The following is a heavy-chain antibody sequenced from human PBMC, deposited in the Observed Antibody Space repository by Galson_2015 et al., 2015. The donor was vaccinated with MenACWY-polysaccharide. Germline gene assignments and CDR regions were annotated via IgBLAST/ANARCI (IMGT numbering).Heavy chain of an antibody. CDR1: GFTFSSYG. CDR2: ISGRGGST. CDR3: AKERTTVDI. J-gene: IGHJ3*02. Sequence: SLRLSCAASGFTFSSYGMSWVRQAPGKGLEWVSGISGRGGSTYYADSVKGWFTISRDNSKNTLYLQMNSLRADDTAVYYCAKERTTVDIWGQGTMVTVSS. D-gene: IGHD4-17*01. V-gene: IGHV3-23*01.